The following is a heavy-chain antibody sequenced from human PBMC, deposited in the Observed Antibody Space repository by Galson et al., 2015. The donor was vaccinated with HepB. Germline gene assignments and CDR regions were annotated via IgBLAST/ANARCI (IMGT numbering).Heavy chain of an antibody. V-gene: IGHV1-2*06. J-gene: IGHJ3*02. CDR2: INPNSGGT. D-gene: IGHD3-22*01. CDR3: ARATYYYDSSGYYRHDAFDI. Sequence: AEVKKPGESLKISCKASGYTFTGYYMHWVRQAPGQGLEWMGRINPNSGGTNYAQKFQGRVTMTRDTSISTAYMELSRLRSDDTAVYYCARATYYYDSSGYYRHDAFDIWGQGTMVTVSS. CDR1: GYTFTGYY.